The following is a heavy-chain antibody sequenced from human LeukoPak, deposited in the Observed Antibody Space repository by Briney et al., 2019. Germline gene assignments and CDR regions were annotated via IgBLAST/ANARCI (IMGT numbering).Heavy chain of an antibody. CDR1: GGSISSYY. V-gene: IGHV4-59*08. D-gene: IGHD2-2*01. CDR3: ARSRGEEYQTYYFDY. Sequence: PSETLSLTCTVSGGSISSYYWSWIRQPPGKGLEWIGYIYYSGSTNYNPSLKSRVTISVDTSKNQFSLKLSSVTAADTAVYYCARSRGEEYQTYYFDYWGQGTLDTVSS. J-gene: IGHJ4*02. CDR2: IYYSGST.